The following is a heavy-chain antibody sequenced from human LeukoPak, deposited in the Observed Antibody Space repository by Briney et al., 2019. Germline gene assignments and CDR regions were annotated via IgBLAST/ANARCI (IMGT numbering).Heavy chain of an antibody. Sequence: SETLSLTCTVSGGSISSYYWSWIRQPPGKGLEWIGYIYYSGSTNYNPSLKSRVTISVDTSKNQFSLKLSSVTAADTAVYYCARAQGSSGYYGLFWYFDLWGRGTLVTVSS. CDR1: GGSISSYY. CDR2: IYYSGST. D-gene: IGHD3-22*01. V-gene: IGHV4-59*08. CDR3: ARAQGSSGYYGLFWYFDL. J-gene: IGHJ2*01.